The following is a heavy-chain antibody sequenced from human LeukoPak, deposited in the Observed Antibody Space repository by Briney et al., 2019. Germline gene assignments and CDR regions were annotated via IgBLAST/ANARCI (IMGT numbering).Heavy chain of an antibody. CDR3: AREYPPEIEYSSSWFHYYYYGMDV. CDR2: ISYDGSNK. CDR1: GFTFSSYA. D-gene: IGHD6-6*01. J-gene: IGHJ6*02. Sequence: PGGSLRLSCAASGFTFSSYAMHWVRQAPGKGLEWVAVISYDGSNKYYADSVKGRFTISRDNSKNTLYLQMNSLRAEDTAVYYCAREYPPEIEYSSSWFHYYYYGMDVWGQGTTVTVSS. V-gene: IGHV3-30*04.